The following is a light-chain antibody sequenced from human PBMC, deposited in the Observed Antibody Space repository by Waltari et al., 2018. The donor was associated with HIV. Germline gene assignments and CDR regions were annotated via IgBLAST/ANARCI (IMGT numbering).Light chain of an antibody. CDR3: QQRSNWPPIT. CDR2: DAS. V-gene: IGKV3-11*01. CDR1: QSVSSY. Sequence: DIVLTQPPATLSLSPGERATLSCRASQSVSSYLAWYQQKPGQAPRLLIYDASNRATGIPARFSGSVSGTDFTLTISSLEPEDFAVYYCQQRSNWPPITFGQGTRLEIK. J-gene: IGKJ5*01.